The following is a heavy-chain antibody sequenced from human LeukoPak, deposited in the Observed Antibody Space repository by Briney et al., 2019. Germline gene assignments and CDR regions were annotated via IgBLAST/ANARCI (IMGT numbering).Heavy chain of an antibody. D-gene: IGHD2-2*01. V-gene: IGHV1-18*01. CDR1: GYTFTSYG. CDR2: ISAYNGNT. CDR3: AMSTSGY. J-gene: IGHJ4*02. Sequence: ASVKVSFKCSGYTFTSYGIRSVRQAPGQGLEWMGWISAYNGNTNYAQKLQGRVTMTTDTSTSTAYMELRSLRSDDTAVYYCAMSTSGYWGQGTLVTVSS.